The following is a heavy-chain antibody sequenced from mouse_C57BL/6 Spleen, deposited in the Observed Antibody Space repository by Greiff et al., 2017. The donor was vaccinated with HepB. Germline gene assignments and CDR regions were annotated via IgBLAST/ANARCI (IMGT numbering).Heavy chain of an antibody. Sequence: QVQLQQSGPELVKPGASVTICCRASGYAFSSSWMNWVKQRPGKGLEWIGRMYPGDGDTNYNGKFKGKDTLTANKSTSTAYMQLSSLTSEDSAVYCCADNHYGHFPSFAYWGQGTLVTVSA. CDR1: GYAFSSSW. V-gene: IGHV1-82*01. D-gene: IGHD2-1*01. CDR3: ADNHYGHFPSFAY. CDR2: MYPGDGDT. J-gene: IGHJ3*01.